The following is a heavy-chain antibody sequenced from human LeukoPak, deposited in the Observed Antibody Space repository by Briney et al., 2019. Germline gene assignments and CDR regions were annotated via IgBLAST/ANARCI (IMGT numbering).Heavy chain of an antibody. Sequence: GGSLRLSCAASGFTFSSYAMSWVRQAPGKGLEWVSALSGSGGSTYYADSVKGRFTISRDNSKNTLYLQMSSLRAEDTAVCYCAKDSGWYYFDYWGQGTLVTVSS. CDR2: LSGSGGST. D-gene: IGHD6-19*01. J-gene: IGHJ4*02. CDR3: AKDSGWYYFDY. CDR1: GFTFSSYA. V-gene: IGHV3-23*01.